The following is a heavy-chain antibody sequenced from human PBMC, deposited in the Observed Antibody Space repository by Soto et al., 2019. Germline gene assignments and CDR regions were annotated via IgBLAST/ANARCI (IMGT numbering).Heavy chain of an antibody. CDR2: ISYDGTEE. D-gene: IGHD2-21*02. V-gene: IGHV3-30*18. J-gene: IGHJ5*01. CDR1: GFTFSSFG. CDR3: AKGRFEVVTISPFDP. Sequence: PGGSLRLSCAASGFTFSSFGMHWVRQAPGKGLEWVAVISYDGTEEKYADSVKGRATVSKDKSKNTLYLQMNRLRGDYSAIYYCAKGRFEVVTISPFDPWGQGTLVTVSS.